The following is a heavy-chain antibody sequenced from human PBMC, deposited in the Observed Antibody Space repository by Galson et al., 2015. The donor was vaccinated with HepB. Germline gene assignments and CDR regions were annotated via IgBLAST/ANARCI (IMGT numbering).Heavy chain of an antibody. CDR3: ARVGPGRDGYNYGALDI. J-gene: IGHJ3*02. V-gene: IGHV6-1*01. D-gene: IGHD5-24*01. CDR1: GDSVSSDRAA. CDR2: TLYRSKWSI. Sequence: CAISGDSVSSDRAAWNWIRQSPSRGLEGLGRTLYRSKWSIDYAASVRSRIIINPDTSNNQVSLQLNSVTPEDTAVYYCARVGPGRDGYNYGALDIWAQGTMVTVSS.